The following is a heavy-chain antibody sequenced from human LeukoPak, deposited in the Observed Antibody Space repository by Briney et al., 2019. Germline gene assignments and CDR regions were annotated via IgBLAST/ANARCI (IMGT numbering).Heavy chain of an antibody. Sequence: GGSLRLSCAASGFTFSSYSMNWVRQAPGKGLEWVSYISSSSSTIYYADSVKGRFTISRDNSRNTLFLQMNGLRDEDTAVYYCAKDGVWIGEKKANMDVWGKGTTVSISS. J-gene: IGHJ6*03. CDR2: ISSSSSTI. CDR3: AKDGVWIGEKKANMDV. D-gene: IGHD3-10*01. V-gene: IGHV3-48*02. CDR1: GFTFSSYS.